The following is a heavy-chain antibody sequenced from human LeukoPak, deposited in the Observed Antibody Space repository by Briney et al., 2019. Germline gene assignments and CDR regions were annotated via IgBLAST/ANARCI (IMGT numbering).Heavy chain of an antibody. J-gene: IGHJ4*02. Sequence: SETLSLTCTVSGDSISSGDYYWTWIRQPPGKGLEWIGYIYFTGTTYYNPSLKSRVTISVDTSKNQFSLNLSSVTAADTAVYYCARGYCSGGSCYYFDSWGQGTLVTVSS. V-gene: IGHV4-30-4*02. CDR2: IYFTGTT. CDR1: GDSISSGDYY. D-gene: IGHD2-15*01. CDR3: ARGYCSGGSCYYFDS.